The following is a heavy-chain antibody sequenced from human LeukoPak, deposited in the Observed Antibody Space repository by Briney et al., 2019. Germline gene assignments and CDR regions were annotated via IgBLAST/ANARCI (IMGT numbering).Heavy chain of an antibody. Sequence: SETLSLTCTVSGGSISSHYWSWIQQPPGKGLEWIGYIYYSGSTNYNPSLKSRVTISVDTSKNQFSLKLSSVTAADTAVYYCARDLAAAAPWFDPWGQGTLVTVSS. V-gene: IGHV4-59*11. D-gene: IGHD6-13*01. CDR2: IYYSGST. J-gene: IGHJ5*02. CDR3: ARDLAAAAPWFDP. CDR1: GGSISSHY.